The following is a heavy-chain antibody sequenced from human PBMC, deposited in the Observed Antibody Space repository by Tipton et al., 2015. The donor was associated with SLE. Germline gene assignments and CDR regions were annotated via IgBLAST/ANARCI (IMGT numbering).Heavy chain of an antibody. CDR2: VYPSGST. Sequence: LRLSCTVSGGSVNRNIYYWGWIRQPPGKGLEWIGSVYPSGSTYYNPSLKSRVTISLDTSKNQFSLKLNSVTAADTAVYYCASLNVVAATASSWGQGTLVPVSP. D-gene: IGHD5-12*01. J-gene: IGHJ1*01. CDR1: GGSVNRNIYY. CDR3: ASLNVVAATASS. V-gene: IGHV4-39*07.